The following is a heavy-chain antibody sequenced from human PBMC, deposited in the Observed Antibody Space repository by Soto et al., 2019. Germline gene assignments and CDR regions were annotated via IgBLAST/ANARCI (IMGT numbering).Heavy chain of an antibody. Sequence: PSETLSLTCAVYGGSFSGYYWSWIRQPPGKGLEWIGEINHSGSTNYNPSLKSRVTISVDTSKNQFSLKLSSVTAADTAVYYCAVGLPDFQRYGMDVWGQGTTVTVSS. CDR3: AVGLPDFQRYGMDV. CDR1: GGSFSGYY. D-gene: IGHD3-3*01. V-gene: IGHV4-34*01. J-gene: IGHJ6*02. CDR2: INHSGST.